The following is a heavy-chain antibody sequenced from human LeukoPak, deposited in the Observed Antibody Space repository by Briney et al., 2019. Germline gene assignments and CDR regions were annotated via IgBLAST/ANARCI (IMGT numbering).Heavy chain of an antibody. Sequence: ASVKVSCKACTYISSDSGISWVRLAPGGGLEWMGWVSGDNGQTNYGHKFYGRVTMTMETSTNTASMELRGLRSDDTAIYYCARVYLYTTGWSAAYYYFMDVWGKGTTVIVSS. V-gene: IGHV1-18*01. CDR2: VSGDNGQT. J-gene: IGHJ6*03. CDR3: ARVYLYTTGWSAAYYYFMDV. D-gene: IGHD3-16*02. CDR1: TYISSDSG.